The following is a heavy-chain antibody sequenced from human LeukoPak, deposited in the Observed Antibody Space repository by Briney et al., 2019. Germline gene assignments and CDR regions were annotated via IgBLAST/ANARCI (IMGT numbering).Heavy chain of an antibody. CDR2: INHSGST. CDR1: SGSISTSNYY. CDR3: ARARYYYDSSGYYRRYNWFDP. J-gene: IGHJ5*02. Sequence: SETLSLTCTVSSGSISTSNYYWSWIRQPPGKGLEWIGEINHSGSTNYNPSLKSRVTISVDTSKNQFSLKLSSVTAADTAVYYCARARYYYDSSGYYRRYNWFDPWGQGTLVTVSS. D-gene: IGHD3-22*01. V-gene: IGHV4-39*07.